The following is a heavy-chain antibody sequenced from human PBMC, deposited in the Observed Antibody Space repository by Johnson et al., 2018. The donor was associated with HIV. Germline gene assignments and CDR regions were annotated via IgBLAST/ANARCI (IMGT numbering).Heavy chain of an antibody. Sequence: QVQLVESGGGVVQPGRSLRLSCAASGFTFSSYGMHWVRQAPGKGLEWVAVIWYDGSNKYYADSVKGRFTISRDNSKNTLYLQMNRLRAEDTAVYYCARKPLDDAAYLLHAFDCWGQGTMFIVSS. J-gene: IGHJ3*01. CDR3: ARKPLDDAAYLLHAFDC. CDR2: IWYDGSNK. CDR1: GFTFSSYG. D-gene: IGHD2-2*01. V-gene: IGHV3-33*01.